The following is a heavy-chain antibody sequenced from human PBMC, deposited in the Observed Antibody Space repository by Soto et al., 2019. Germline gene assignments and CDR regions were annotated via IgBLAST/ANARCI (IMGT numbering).Heavy chain of an antibody. D-gene: IGHD6-13*01. V-gene: IGHV4-39*01. J-gene: IGHJ6*02. CDR2: IYYSGST. CDR3: ARQGEVNSSSWWASYEYYYYGMDV. CDR1: GGSISISSYD. Sequence: PSETLSLTCTASGGSISISSYDWGWIRQPPGKGLEWIGSIYYSGSTYYNPSLKSRVTISVDTSKNQFSLKLSSVTAADTAVYYCARQGEVNSSSWWASYEYYYYGMDVWGQGTTVTVSS.